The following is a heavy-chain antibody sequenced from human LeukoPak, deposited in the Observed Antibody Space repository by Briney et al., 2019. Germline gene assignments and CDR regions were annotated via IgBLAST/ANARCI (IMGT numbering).Heavy chain of an antibody. CDR3: SRDTDNYDGSGYLFDY. D-gene: IGHD3-22*01. J-gene: IGHJ4*02. CDR2: ISTYNGVT. Sequence: GASVKVSCKASGYTFTTYGISWVRQAPGQGLEWMGWISTYNGVTNYAQKLQGRITMTTDASTSTAYMELRSLRSDDTAVYYCSRDTDNYDGSGYLFDYWGQGTLVTVSS. CDR1: GYTFTTYG. V-gene: IGHV1-18*01.